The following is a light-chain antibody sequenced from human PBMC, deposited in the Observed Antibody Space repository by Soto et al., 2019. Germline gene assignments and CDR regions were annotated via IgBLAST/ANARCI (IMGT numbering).Light chain of an antibody. CDR1: QSVSSN. Sequence: EIVLTQSPDPLSVSPGGRATLSCRASQSVSSNLAWYQQKPGQAPRLLIYGASTRATGIPARFSGSGSGTDFTLTITSLQSEDFGVYFCQQYKDWPTTFGQGTKVDIK. CDR2: GAS. J-gene: IGKJ1*01. V-gene: IGKV3-15*01. CDR3: QQYKDWPTT.